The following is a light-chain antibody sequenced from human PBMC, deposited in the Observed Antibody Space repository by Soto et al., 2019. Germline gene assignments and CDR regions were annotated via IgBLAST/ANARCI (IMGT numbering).Light chain of an antibody. V-gene: IGKV3-15*01. CDR3: QQYFEWPPMT. Sequence: EIVMTQSPVTLSASPGESATLSCRASQSVDNNVAWYQQKPGQAPRLLISGASTRAAGISDRFRGSGSGTEFTLTISSLRSEDSAIYYCQQYFEWPPMTFGQGTKVDIK. J-gene: IGKJ1*01. CDR2: GAS. CDR1: QSVDNN.